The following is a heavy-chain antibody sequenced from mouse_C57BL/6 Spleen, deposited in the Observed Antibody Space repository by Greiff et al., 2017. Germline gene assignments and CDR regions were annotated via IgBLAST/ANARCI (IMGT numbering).Heavy chain of an antibody. CDR3: AKNANYYGSGAMDY. CDR1: GFSLTSYG. CDR2: IWRGGST. D-gene: IGHD1-1*01. J-gene: IGHJ4*01. Sequence: QVQLKQSGPGLVQPSQSLSITCTVSGFSLTSYGVHWVRQSPGKGLEWLGVIWRGGSTDYNAAFMSRLSSTKDNSKSQVFFKMNSLQADDTAIYYCAKNANYYGSGAMDYWGQGTSVTVSS. V-gene: IGHV2-5*01.